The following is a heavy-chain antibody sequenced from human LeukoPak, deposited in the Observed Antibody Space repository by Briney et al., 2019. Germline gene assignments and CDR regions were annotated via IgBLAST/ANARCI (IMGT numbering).Heavy chain of an antibody. Sequence: GGSLRLSCAASGFTFSSHWMSWVRQAPGKGLEWVANIKQDGSEKYYVDSVKGRFTISRDNAKNSLYLQMNSLRAEDTAVYYCARASYYDSSGYPTGYYFDYWGQGTLVTVSS. D-gene: IGHD3-22*01. CDR3: ARASYYDSSGYPTGYYFDY. CDR2: IKQDGSEK. J-gene: IGHJ4*02. CDR1: GFTFSSHW. V-gene: IGHV3-7*01.